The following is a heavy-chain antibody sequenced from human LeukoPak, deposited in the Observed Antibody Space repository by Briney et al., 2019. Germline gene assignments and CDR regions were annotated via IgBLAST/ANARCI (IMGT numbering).Heavy chain of an antibody. V-gene: IGHV3-21*01. CDR3: ARDSALRFGELDL. D-gene: IGHD3-10*01. Sequence: PGGPLRLSCAASGFPFSCYSMNWVRQAPGKGLEWVSSISSSSSYIYYADSVKGRFTISRDNAKNSLYLQMNSLRAEDTAVYYCARDSALRFGELDLWGQGTLVTDSS. J-gene: IGHJ5*02. CDR2: ISSSSSYI. CDR1: GFPFSCYS.